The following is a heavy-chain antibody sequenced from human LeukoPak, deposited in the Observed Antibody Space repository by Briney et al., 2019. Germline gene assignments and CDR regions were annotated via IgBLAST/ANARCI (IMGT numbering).Heavy chain of an antibody. V-gene: IGHV4-31*03. J-gene: IGHJ5*02. CDR3: ARYSRYYDFWSGPSWFDP. D-gene: IGHD3-3*01. CDR2: IYYSGST. CDR1: GGSISGYY. Sequence: SETLSLTCTVSGGSISGYYWSWIRQHPGKGLEWIGYIYYSGSTYYNPSLKSRVTISVDTSKNQFSLKLSSVTAADTAVYYCARYSRYYDFWSGPSWFDPWGQGTLVTVSS.